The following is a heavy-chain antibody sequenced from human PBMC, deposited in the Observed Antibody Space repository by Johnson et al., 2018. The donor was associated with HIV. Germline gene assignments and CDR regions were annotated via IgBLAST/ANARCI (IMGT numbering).Heavy chain of an antibody. D-gene: IGHD2-8*01. J-gene: IGHJ3*02. CDR3: ARDHNIVLMVYAAPGAFDI. CDR2: ISYDGSNK. V-gene: IGHV3-30-3*01. CDR1: GFTFSSYA. Sequence: QVQLVESGGCLVQPGGSMRLSCAASGFTFSSYAMHWVRQAPGKGLEWVAVISYDGSNKYYADSVKGRFTISRDNSKNTLYLQMNSLRAEDTAVYYCARDHNIVLMVYAAPGAFDIWGQGTMVTVSS.